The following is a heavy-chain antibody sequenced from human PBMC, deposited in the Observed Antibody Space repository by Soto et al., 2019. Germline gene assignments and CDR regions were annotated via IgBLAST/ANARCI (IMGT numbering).Heavy chain of an antibody. CDR2: ISYDGSNK. Sequence: GGSLRRSCAASGFTFSSYGMHWVRQAPGKGLEWVAVISYDGSNKYYADSVKGRFTISRDNSKNTLYLQMNSLRAEDTAVYYCARAREPLYYYDSSGPFDYWGQGTLVTVSS. J-gene: IGHJ4*02. V-gene: IGHV3-30*03. CDR1: GFTFSSYG. CDR3: ARAREPLYYYDSSGPFDY. D-gene: IGHD3-22*01.